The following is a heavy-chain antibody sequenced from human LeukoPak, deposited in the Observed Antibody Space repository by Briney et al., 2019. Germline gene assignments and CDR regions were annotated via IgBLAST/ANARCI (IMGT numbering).Heavy chain of an antibody. J-gene: IGHJ4*02. CDR3: TRHLDTYYYDSSLD. CDR1: GFTFSGSA. Sequence: GGSLRLSCAASGFTFSGSAMHWVRQASGKGLEWVGRIRSKANSYATAYAASVKGRFTISRDDSKNTAYLQMNSLKTEDTAVYDCTRHLDTYYYDSSLDWGQGTLVTVSS. D-gene: IGHD3-22*01. CDR2: IRSKANSYAT. V-gene: IGHV3-73*01.